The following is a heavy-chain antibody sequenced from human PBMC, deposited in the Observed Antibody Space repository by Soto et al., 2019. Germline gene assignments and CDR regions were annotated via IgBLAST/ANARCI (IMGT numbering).Heavy chain of an antibody. V-gene: IGHV3-15*01. D-gene: IGHD2-15*01. J-gene: IGHJ6*02. CDR3: TTFLDIVVVVAAPSYGMDV. Sequence: PGGSLRLSCAASGFTFSNAWMSWVRQAPGKGLEWVGRIKSKTDGGTTDYAAPVKGRFTISRDDSKNTLYLQMNSLKTEDTAVYYCTTFLDIVVVVAAPSYGMDVWGQGTTVTVSS. CDR1: GFTFSNAW. CDR2: IKSKTDGGTT.